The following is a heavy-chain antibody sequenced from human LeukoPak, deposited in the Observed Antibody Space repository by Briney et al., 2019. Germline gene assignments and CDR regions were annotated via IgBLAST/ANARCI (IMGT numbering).Heavy chain of an antibody. Sequence: SETLSLTCTVSGGSISSSSYYWGWIRQPPGKGLEWIGSIYYSGSTYYNPSLKSRVTISVDTSKNQFSLKLSSVTAADTAVYYCAGLGGCSGGSCYADPWGQGTLVTVSS. J-gene: IGHJ5*02. V-gene: IGHV4-39*07. CDR1: GGSISSSSYY. CDR3: AGLGGCSGGSCYADP. D-gene: IGHD2-15*01. CDR2: IYYSGST.